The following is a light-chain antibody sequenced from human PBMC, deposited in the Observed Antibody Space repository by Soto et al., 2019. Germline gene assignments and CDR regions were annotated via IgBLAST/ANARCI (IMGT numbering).Light chain of an antibody. CDR1: QDIGSS. J-gene: IGKJ1*01. CDR3: QKYNRAPRT. V-gene: IGKV1-27*01. CDR2: AAS. Sequence: DIQMTQSPSSLSASIGDRVTITCRASQDIGSSLAWFQQKPGKPPKVLIYAASYLQSGVSSRFSASGWGTHFTLPISSLQTEDVASYYCQKYNRAPRTFGQGTKLEIK.